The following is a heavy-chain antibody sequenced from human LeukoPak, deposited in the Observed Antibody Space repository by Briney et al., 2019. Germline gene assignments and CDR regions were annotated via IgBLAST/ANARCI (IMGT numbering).Heavy chain of an antibody. CDR1: GYTFTNYG. CDR2: ISADNGST. V-gene: IGHV1-18*01. J-gene: IGHJ6*02. D-gene: IGHD5-18*01. Sequence: ASVKVSCKTSGYTFTNYGISWVRQAPGQGLEWMGWISADNGSTNYAQKFQDRVTMTRDTSISTAYMELSRLRSDDTAVYYCARYTKIHLLWFYGMDVWGQGTTVTVSS. CDR3: ARYTKIHLLWFYGMDV.